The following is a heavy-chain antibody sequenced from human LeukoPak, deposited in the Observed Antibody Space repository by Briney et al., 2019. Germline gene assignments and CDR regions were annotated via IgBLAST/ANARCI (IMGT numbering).Heavy chain of an antibody. D-gene: IGHD1-26*01. CDR2: ISGSSNYI. V-gene: IGHV3-21*01. CDR3: ARDAYGSSVDY. J-gene: IGHJ4*02. CDR1: GFTFSHYG. Sequence: GGSLRLSCAASGFTFSHYGLHWVRQAPGKGLEWVSSISGSSNYIYYADSVKGRFTISRDNAKNSLYLQMNSLRAEDTAVYYCARDAYGSSVDYWGQGTLVTVSS.